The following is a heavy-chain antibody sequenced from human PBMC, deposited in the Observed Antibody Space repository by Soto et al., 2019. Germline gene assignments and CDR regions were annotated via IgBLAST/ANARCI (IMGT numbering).Heavy chain of an antibody. V-gene: IGHV4-39*01. D-gene: IGHD1-1*01. CDR1: GGSISSSSYY. CDR2: IYYSGST. J-gene: IGHJ6*03. Sequence: SETLSLTCTVSGGSISSSSYYWGWIRQPPGKGLEWIGSIYYSGSTYYNPSLKSRVTISVDTSKNQFSLKLSSVTAADTAVYYCARKGNIKQNYYYYYMDIWCKGTTVTVSS. CDR3: ARKGNIKQNYYYYYMDI.